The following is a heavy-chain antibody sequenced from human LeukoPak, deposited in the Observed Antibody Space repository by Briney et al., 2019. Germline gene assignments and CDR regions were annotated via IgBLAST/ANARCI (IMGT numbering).Heavy chain of an antibody. J-gene: IGHJ3*02. V-gene: IGHV3-74*01. CDR2: INTDGSST. CDR3: AREYYDSSGSKRSAFDI. CDR1: GFTFSSYW. Sequence: GGSLRLSCAASGFTFSSYWMHWVRQAPGKGLVWVSRINTDGSSTSYADSVKGRFTISRDNAKNTLYLQMNSLRAEDTAVYYCAREYYDSSGSKRSAFDIWGQGTMVTVSS. D-gene: IGHD3-22*01.